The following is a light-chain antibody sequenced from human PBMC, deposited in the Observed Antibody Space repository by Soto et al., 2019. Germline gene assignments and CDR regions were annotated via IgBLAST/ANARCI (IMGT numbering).Light chain of an antibody. J-gene: IGKJ1*01. Sequence: EIVLTQSPGTLSLSPGERATLSCRASQSVSSSYLAWYQQKPGQAPRLLIYGVSSRATGIPDRFSGSVSGTDFTVTNSRMEPEDFAVYYCQQYGSSPETFGEGTKVEIK. CDR3: QQYGSSPET. V-gene: IGKV3-20*01. CDR2: GVS. CDR1: QSVSSSY.